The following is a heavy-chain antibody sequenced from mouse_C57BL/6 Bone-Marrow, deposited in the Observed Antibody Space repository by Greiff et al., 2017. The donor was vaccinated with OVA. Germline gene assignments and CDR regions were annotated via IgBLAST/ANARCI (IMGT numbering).Heavy chain of an antibody. CDR3: ARDSYGSSPYWYFDV. J-gene: IGHJ1*03. D-gene: IGHD1-1*01. Sequence: EVQVVESGGGLVKPGGSLKLSCAASGFTFSSYAMSWVRQTPEKRLEWVATISDGGSYTYYPDNVKGRFTISRDNAKNNLYLQMSHLKSEDTAMYYCARDSYGSSPYWYFDVWGTGTTVTVSS. CDR1: GFTFSSYA. V-gene: IGHV5-4*01. CDR2: ISDGGSYT.